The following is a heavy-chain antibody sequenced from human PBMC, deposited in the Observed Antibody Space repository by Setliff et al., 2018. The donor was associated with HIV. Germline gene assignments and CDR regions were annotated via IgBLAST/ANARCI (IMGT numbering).Heavy chain of an antibody. J-gene: IGHJ6*03. CDR3: AKAVRGYGSTYYNYDYMDV. V-gene: IGHV1-69*13. CDR2: IIHILGTA. Sequence: GASVKVSCKTSRRTFSEDAINWVRQAPGEGLEGVGGIIHILGTADYAEKFQGRVTITADEPRSTVYLEVSNLRSEDTAVDYCAKAVRGYGSTYYNYDYMDVWGKGTTVTVSS. CDR1: RRTFSEDA. D-gene: IGHD3-10*01.